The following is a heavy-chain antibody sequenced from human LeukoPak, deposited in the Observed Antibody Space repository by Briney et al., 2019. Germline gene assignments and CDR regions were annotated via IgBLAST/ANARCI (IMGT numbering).Heavy chain of an antibody. Sequence: SETLSLTCTVSGGSVSSGSYYWSWIRQPPGTGLEWIGNSYYNGNPNYDPSLKSRVTISLDTSKNQFSLKLNSVTAADTAVYYCARGRAGSFFDSWGQGTLVTVSS. CDR2: SYYNGNP. CDR3: ARGRAGSFFDS. V-gene: IGHV4-61*01. J-gene: IGHJ4*02. D-gene: IGHD1-26*01. CDR1: GGSVSSGSYY.